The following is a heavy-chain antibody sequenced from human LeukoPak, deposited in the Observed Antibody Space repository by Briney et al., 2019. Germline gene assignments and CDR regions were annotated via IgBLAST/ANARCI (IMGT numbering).Heavy chain of an antibody. V-gene: IGHV4-34*01. Sequence: SETLSLTCAVYGGSVSGYYWSWIRQPPGKGLEWIGEINHSGSTNYNPSLKSRVTISVDTSKNQFSLKLSSVTAADTAVYYCARARYGDYVGDDYWGQGTLVTVSS. CDR1: GGSVSGYY. J-gene: IGHJ4*02. D-gene: IGHD4-17*01. CDR2: INHSGST. CDR3: ARARYGDYVGDDY.